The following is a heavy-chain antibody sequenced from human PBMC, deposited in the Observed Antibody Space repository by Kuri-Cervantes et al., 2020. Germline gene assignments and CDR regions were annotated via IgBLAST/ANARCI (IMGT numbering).Heavy chain of an antibody. CDR1: GDPISSYY. V-gene: IGHV4-59*08. CDR3: ASRTYYYDSSGYSPDY. CDR2: IYYSGST. Sequence: GSLRLSCTVSGDPISSYYWSWIRQPPGKGLEWIGYIYYSGSTNYNPSLKSRVTISVGTSKNQFSLKLSSVTAADTAVYYCASRTYYYDSSGYSPDYWGQGTLVTVSS. D-gene: IGHD3-22*01. J-gene: IGHJ4*02.